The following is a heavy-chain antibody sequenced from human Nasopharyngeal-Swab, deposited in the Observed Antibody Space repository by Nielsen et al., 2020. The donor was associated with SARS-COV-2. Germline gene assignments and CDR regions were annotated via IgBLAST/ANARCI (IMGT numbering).Heavy chain of an antibody. D-gene: IGHD5-12*01. V-gene: IGHV3-30*03. CDR2: ISYDGSNK. CDR3: ARGYSGYYYFDY. Sequence: GKGLEWVAVISYDGSNKYYEDSVKGRFTISRDNSKNTLYLQMNSLRAEDTAVYYCARGYSGYYYFDYWGQGTLVTASS. J-gene: IGHJ4*02.